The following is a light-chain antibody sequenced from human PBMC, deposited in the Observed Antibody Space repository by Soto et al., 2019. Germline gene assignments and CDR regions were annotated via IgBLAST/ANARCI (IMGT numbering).Light chain of an antibody. CDR2: GAS. CDR1: GSVSST. Sequence: VMPRSEAPGAVYKGGCGRFSCRASGSVSSTLARYQQKPGQAPRLLIYGASIRATGIPARFTGSGSGTEFPLTISSLQCEDLAVEHCQQFKAWRSIPVSQGTRVDIK. J-gene: IGKJ5*01. CDR3: QQFKAWRSIP. V-gene: IGKV3-15*01.